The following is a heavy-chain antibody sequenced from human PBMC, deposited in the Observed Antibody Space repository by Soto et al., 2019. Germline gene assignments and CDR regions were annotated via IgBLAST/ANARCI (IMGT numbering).Heavy chain of an antibody. V-gene: IGHV1-69*02. CDR1: GGTFSSYT. CDR2: IIPILGIA. J-gene: IGHJ3*02. D-gene: IGHD1-1*01. CDR3: AHSSRRTRGPKNDAFDI. Sequence: SVKVSCKASGGTFSSYTISWVRQAPGQGLEWMGRIIPILGIANYAQKFQGRVTITADKSTSTAYMELSSLRSEDTAVYYCAHSSRRTRGPKNDAFDIWGQGTMVTVSS.